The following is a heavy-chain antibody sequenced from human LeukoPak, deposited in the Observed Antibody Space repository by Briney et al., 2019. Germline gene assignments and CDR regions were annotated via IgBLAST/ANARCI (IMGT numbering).Heavy chain of an antibody. CDR2: VRSKANNYAA. CDR1: GFTFSGSS. V-gene: IGHV3-73*01. J-gene: IGHJ4*02. D-gene: IGHD6-19*01. Sequence: QTGGPLRLSCAASGFTFSGSSIHWVRLASGKGLEWVGRVRSKANNYAAAYAASLKGRFTLSRDDSHNTAYLQMNSLKTEDTAVYYCTRYFPDDRSGRYGDCWGQGTLVTVSS. CDR3: TRYFPDDRSGRYGDC.